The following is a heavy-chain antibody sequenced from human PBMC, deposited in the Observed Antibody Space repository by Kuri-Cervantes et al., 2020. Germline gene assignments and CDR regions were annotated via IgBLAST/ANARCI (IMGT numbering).Heavy chain of an antibody. CDR2: IGTAGDT. CDR3: ARGFEYLPHFYGMDV. D-gene: IGHD3-10*01. J-gene: IGHJ6*02. V-gene: IGHV3-13*01. Sequence: GESLKISCAASGFTFSSYDMHWVRQATGKGLEWVSAIGTAGDTYYPGSVKGRFTISRENAKNSLYLQMNSLRAEDTAVYYCARGFEYLPHFYGMDVWGQGTTVTVSS. CDR1: GFTFSSYD.